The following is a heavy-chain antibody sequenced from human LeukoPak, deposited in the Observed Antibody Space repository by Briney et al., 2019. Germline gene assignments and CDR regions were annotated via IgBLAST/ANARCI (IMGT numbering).Heavy chain of an antibody. Sequence: PGGSLRLSCAASGFTFSSYEMNWVRQAPGKGLEWVSYISSSGSTIYYADSVKGRFTISRDNAKNSLYLQMNSLRAEDTAVYYCARDPGYYDSSGYHGYWGQGTLVTVSS. V-gene: IGHV3-48*03. D-gene: IGHD3-22*01. J-gene: IGHJ4*02. CDR1: GFTFSSYE. CDR3: ARDPGYYDSSGYHGY. CDR2: ISSSGSTI.